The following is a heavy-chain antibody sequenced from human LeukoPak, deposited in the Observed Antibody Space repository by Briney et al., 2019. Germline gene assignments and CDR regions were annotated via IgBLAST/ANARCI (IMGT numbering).Heavy chain of an antibody. CDR3: ARGLSGHSIFGSGLSDY. D-gene: IGHD3-22*01. CDR1: GFSVSTNY. J-gene: IGHJ4*02. Sequence: GGSLRLSCVASGFSVSTNYMNWARQAPGKGPEWVSVLYDSNENFYLAAVEGRFFISRDSPTNTLYLQMNSLRPEDTAVYYCARGLSGHSIFGSGLSDYWGQGTLVTVSS. V-gene: IGHV3-53*05. CDR2: LYDSNEN.